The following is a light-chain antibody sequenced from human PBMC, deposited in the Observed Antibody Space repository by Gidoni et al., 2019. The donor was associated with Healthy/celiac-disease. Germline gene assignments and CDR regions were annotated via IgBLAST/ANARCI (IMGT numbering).Light chain of an antibody. V-gene: IGKV3-20*01. CDR1: QSVSSRY. Sequence: EIVLTQSPGTLSLSPGESATLSCSASQSVSSRYLAWYQQKPGQAPTLLIYGAPSRATGSQDRFSCSGSETDFTLTISRLEPEAFALYYCKQYGSSPREFTFGPGTKVDIK. J-gene: IGKJ3*01. CDR3: KQYGSSPREFT. CDR2: GAP.